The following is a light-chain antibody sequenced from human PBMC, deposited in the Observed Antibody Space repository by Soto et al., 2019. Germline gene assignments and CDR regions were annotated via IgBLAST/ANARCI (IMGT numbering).Light chain of an antibody. Sequence: QSALTQPASVSGSPGQSITISCTGTSSDVGDYDYVSWYQQQPGKAPQLMIYDVSDRPSGVPNRFSGSKSGNTASLTISGLQAEDEADYYCSSYTGTSTLVFGGGTKLTVL. CDR3: SSYTGTSTLV. CDR1: SSDVGDYDY. J-gene: IGLJ2*01. CDR2: DVS. V-gene: IGLV2-14*01.